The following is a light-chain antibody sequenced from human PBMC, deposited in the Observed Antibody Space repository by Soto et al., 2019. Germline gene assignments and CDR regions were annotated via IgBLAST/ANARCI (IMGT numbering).Light chain of an antibody. CDR3: QKYNSAPRT. CDR2: AAS. Sequence: DVQMTQAPSSLSASVGDRVTITCRASQGMSNYLAWYQQKPGKVPKLLNYAASILQSGVPSRCSGSGSATDFTLTISSLQPEDVATYYCQKYNSAPRTFGGGNKVEIK. V-gene: IGKV1-27*01. J-gene: IGKJ4*01. CDR1: QGMSNY.